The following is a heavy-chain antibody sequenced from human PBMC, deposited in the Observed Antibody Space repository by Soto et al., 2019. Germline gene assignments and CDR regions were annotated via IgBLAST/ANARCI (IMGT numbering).Heavy chain of an antibody. D-gene: IGHD1-20*01. CDR1: EFTFNTYA. CDR3: ARAGALTGTTAYFDY. V-gene: IGHV3-30-3*01. CDR2: ISYEGSYR. Sequence: QVQLVESGGGVVQPGRSLRLSCAASEFTFNTYAMHWVRQAPGKGLEWVAVISYEGSYRYYADSVKGRFTISRDNSENTLYLQMNSLRAEDTAVYYCARAGALTGTTAYFDYWGQGTLVTVSS. J-gene: IGHJ4*02.